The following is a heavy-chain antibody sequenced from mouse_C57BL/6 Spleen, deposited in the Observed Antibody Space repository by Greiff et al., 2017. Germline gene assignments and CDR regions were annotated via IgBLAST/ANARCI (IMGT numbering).Heavy chain of an antibody. CDR3: ARSALRSYFDY. CDR1: GYAFTNYL. CDR2: INPGSGGT. V-gene: IGHV1-54*01. Sequence: VQLQQSGAELVRPGTSVKVSCKASGYAFTNYLIEWVKQRPGQGLEWIGVINPGSGGTNYNEKFKGKATLTADKSSSTAYMQLSSPTSEDSAVYFCARSALRSYFDYWGQGTTLTVSS. J-gene: IGHJ2*01. D-gene: IGHD1-1*01.